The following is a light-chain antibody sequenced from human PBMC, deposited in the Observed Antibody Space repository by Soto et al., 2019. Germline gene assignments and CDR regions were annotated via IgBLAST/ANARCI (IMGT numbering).Light chain of an antibody. V-gene: IGKV3-20*01. J-gene: IGKJ1*01. CDR2: GAS. CDR3: QLYVNSPPT. CDR1: QRVSSNY. Sequence: EIVLTQSPGTLSLSPGERATLSCRASQRVSSNYLAWYQQKPGQAPRPLIYGASIRATGIPDRFSGSGSGTDFTLTISRLEPEDSAVYYCQLYVNSPPTFGQGTKVEIK.